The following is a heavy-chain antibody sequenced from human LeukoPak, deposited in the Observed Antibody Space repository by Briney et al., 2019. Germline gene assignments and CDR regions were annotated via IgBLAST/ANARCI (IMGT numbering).Heavy chain of an antibody. Sequence: ASVKISCKASSDMFTNYGISWVRQAPGQGLEWLGWISAYSGHTKIAQKFQGRVTLTTDTSTRTAYMELRSLTSDDTAVYYCARNIYYYDSSGYYADAFDIWGQGTMVTVSS. V-gene: IGHV1-18*01. J-gene: IGHJ3*02. CDR1: SDMFTNYG. CDR3: ARNIYYYDSSGYYADAFDI. CDR2: ISAYSGHT. D-gene: IGHD3-22*01.